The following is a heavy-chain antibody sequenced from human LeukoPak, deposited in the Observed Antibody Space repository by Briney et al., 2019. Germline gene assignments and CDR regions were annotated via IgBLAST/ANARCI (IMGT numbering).Heavy chain of an antibody. CDR2: IQQDGGQK. CDR3: ARASNPWLQLS. J-gene: IGHJ4*02. Sequence: GGPLRLSWAAPGLPLRNYWWLWVRQAPGKGLEGVANIQQDGGQKRYADSVRGRFTVSRDNAQTSLYLHMNSLRAEDTAVYYCARASNPWLQLSWGQGTLVTVSS. V-gene: IGHV3-7*05. D-gene: IGHD5-24*01. CDR1: GLPLRNYW.